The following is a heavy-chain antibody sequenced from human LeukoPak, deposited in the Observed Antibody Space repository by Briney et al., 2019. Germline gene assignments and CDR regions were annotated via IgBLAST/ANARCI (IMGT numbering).Heavy chain of an antibody. CDR3: AKDLAAAGLDAFDI. V-gene: IGHV3-30*18. D-gene: IGHD6-13*01. Sequence: PGRSLRLSCAASGFTFSSYGMHWVRQAPGKGLEWVAVISYDGSNKYYADSVKGRFTISRDNSKNTLYLQVNSLRAEDTAVYYCAKDLAAAGLDAFDIWGQGTMVTVSS. J-gene: IGHJ3*02. CDR1: GFTFSSYG. CDR2: ISYDGSNK.